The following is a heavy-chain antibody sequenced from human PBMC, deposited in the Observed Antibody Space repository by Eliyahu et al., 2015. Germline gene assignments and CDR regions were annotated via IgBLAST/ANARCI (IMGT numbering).Heavy chain of an antibody. V-gene: IGHV3-33*01. CDR2: IWYDGSNK. CDR1: GFTFXXYG. D-gene: IGHD3-3*01. Sequence: QVQLVESGGGVVQPGRSLXLSCAASGFTFXXYGMHWVRQAPGKGLEWVAVIWYDGSNKYYADSVKGRFTISRDNSKNTLYLQMNSLRAEDTAVYYCARDNYDFWSGYWGNFDYWGQGTLVTVSS. CDR3: ARDNYDFWSGYWGNFDY. J-gene: IGHJ4*02.